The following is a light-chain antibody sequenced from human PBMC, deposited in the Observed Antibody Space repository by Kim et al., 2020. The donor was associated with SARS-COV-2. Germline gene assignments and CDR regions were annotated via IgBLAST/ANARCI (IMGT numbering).Light chain of an antibody. CDR3: QQYNSYPWT. V-gene: IGKV1-5*03. CDR2: KAT. J-gene: IGKJ1*01. CDR1: QSSSSW. Sequence: ASVGSIVTITCGAIQSSSSWLCWYQKKPEKAKKLLIDKATSLRSGVPSWIGSSGAGTEITITISRLQHDDFATYCCQQYNSYPWTFGQGTKVDIK.